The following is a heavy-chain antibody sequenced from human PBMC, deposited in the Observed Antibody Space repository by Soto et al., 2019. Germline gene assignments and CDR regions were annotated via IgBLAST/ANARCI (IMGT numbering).Heavy chain of an antibody. CDR3: ARATQITMSPYGMDV. V-gene: IGHV4-30-2*01. Sequence: SETLSLTCAVSGGSISSGGYSWSWSRQPPGKGLEWVGYIYHSVSTYYNPSLKSRVTISVDRSKNQFSLKLSSVTAADTAVYYCARATQITMSPYGMDVWGQGTRVTVSS. D-gene: IGHD3-10*02. CDR2: IYHSVST. J-gene: IGHJ6*02. CDR1: GGSISSGGYS.